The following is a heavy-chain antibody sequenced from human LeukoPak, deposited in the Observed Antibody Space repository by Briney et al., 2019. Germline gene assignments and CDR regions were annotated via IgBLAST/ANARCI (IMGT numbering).Heavy chain of an antibody. CDR3: ARGHDSSGYPPDY. Sequence: ASVKVPCKASGYTFTGYYMHWVRQAPGQGLEWMGWINPNSGGTNYAQKFQGRVTMTRDTSISTAYMELSRLRSDDTAVYYCARGHDSSGYPPDYWGQGTLVTVSS. V-gene: IGHV1-2*02. J-gene: IGHJ4*02. CDR1: GYTFTGYY. CDR2: INPNSGGT. D-gene: IGHD3-22*01.